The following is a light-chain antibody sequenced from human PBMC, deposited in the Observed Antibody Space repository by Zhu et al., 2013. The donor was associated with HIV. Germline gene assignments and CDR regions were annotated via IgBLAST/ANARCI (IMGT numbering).Light chain of an antibody. V-gene: IGKV1-5*01. CDR2: AAS. Sequence: DIQMTQSPSTLSASVGDRVTITCRASQSISSWLAWYQQKPGKAPKVLISAASSLQSGVPSRFSGSGSGTEFTLTISSLQPDDFATYYCQQYGIYWTFGQGTKVEIK. J-gene: IGKJ1*01. CDR3: QQYGIYWT. CDR1: QSISSW.